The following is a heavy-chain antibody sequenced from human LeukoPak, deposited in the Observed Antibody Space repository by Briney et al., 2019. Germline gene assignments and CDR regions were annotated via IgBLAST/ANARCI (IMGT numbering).Heavy chain of an antibody. Sequence: GGSLRLSCAASGFSLSNSAMSWVRQAPGKGLEWVSLIIASSGSTFYADSVKGRFTISRDNSKNTLYLQMNSLRAEDAAVYYCAKGAYDYIEMGYFDYWGQGTLVTVSS. J-gene: IGHJ4*02. D-gene: IGHD5-12*01. CDR3: AKGAYDYIEMGYFDY. CDR2: IIASSGST. V-gene: IGHV3-23*01. CDR1: GFSLSNSA.